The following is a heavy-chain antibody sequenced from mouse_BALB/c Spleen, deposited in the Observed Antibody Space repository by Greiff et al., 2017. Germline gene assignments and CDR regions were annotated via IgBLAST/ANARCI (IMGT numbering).Heavy chain of an antibody. D-gene: IGHD1-2*01. CDR3: ARSGDYGYYFDY. V-gene: IGHV1S135*01. CDR1: GYSFTGYN. CDR2: IDPYNGGT. Sequence: EVKLMESGPELGKPGASVKISCKASGYSFTGYNMYWVKQSHRKSLEWIGYIDPYNGGTSYNQKSKGKATLTVDKSSSTAYMHLNSLTSEDSAIYYCARSGDYGYYFDYWGQGTTLTVSS. J-gene: IGHJ2*01.